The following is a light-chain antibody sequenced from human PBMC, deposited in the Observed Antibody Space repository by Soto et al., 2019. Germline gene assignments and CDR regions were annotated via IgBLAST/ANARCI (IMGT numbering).Light chain of an antibody. Sequence: QSARTQPASVSGSPGQSITISCTGTSSDVGNYKYVSWYQQHPGKAPKLMIYEVSNRPSGVSNRFSGSKSGNTASLTISGLQAEDETDYSCFSYTSSGTYVFGTGTKVTVL. V-gene: IGLV2-14*01. CDR3: FSYTSSGTYV. CDR2: EVS. J-gene: IGLJ1*01. CDR1: SSDVGNYKY.